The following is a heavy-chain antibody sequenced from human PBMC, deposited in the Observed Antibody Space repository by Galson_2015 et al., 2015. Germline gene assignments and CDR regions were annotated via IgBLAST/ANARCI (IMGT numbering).Heavy chain of an antibody. V-gene: IGHV3-33*01. CDR2: IWYDGSNK. CDR1: GFTFSSYG. Sequence: SLRLSCAASGFTFSSYGMHWVRQAPGKGLEWVAVIWYDGSNKYYADSVKGRFTISRDNSKNTLYLQMNSLRAEDTAVYYCARDYSSIVVVPAATPDYWGQGTLVTVSS. CDR3: ARDYSSIVVVPAATPDY. J-gene: IGHJ4*02. D-gene: IGHD2-2*01.